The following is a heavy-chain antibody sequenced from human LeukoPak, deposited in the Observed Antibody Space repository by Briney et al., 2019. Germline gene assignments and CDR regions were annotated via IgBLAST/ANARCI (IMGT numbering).Heavy chain of an antibody. CDR2: ISWNSGSI. CDR3: AKDNLGDFYDSSGYPDY. J-gene: IGHJ4*02. V-gene: IGHV3-9*01. D-gene: IGHD3-22*01. Sequence: GRSLRLSCAASGFTFDDYAMHWVRQAPGKGLEWVSGISWNSGSIGYADSVKGRFTISRVNAKNSLYFQMNSLRAEDTALYYCAKDNLGDFYDSSGYPDYWGQGILVTVSS. CDR1: GFTFDDYA.